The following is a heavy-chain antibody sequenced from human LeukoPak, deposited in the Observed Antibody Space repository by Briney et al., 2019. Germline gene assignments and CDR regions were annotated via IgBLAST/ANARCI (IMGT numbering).Heavy chain of an antibody. CDR3: ARHGQYSSGWNPFDY. CDR2: IYYSGST. CDR1: GGSISISSNTFY. J-gene: IGHJ4*02. Sequence: SETLSLTCTVSGGSISISSNTFYWGWIRQPPGKGLEWIGSIYYSGSTYYNPSLKSRVTIFVDTSKNQFSLKLSSVTAADTAVYYCARHGQYSSGWNPFDYWGQGTLVTVSS. D-gene: IGHD6-19*01. V-gene: IGHV4-39*01.